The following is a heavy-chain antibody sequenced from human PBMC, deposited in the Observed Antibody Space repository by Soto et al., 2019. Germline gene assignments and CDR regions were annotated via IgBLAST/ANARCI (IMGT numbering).Heavy chain of an antibody. Sequence: ASVKVSCKASGYTCTGYYMHWVRQAPGQGLEWMGWINPNSGGTNYAQKFQGWVTMTRDTSISTAYMELSRLRSDDTAVYYCARVNRGGTYYDFWSGDSNWFDPWGQGALVTVSS. J-gene: IGHJ5*02. D-gene: IGHD3-3*01. CDR1: GYTCTGYY. V-gene: IGHV1-2*04. CDR2: INPNSGGT. CDR3: ARVNRGGTYYDFWSGDSNWFDP.